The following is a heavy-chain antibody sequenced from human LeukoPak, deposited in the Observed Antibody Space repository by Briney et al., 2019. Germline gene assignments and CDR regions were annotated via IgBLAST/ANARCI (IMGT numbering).Heavy chain of an antibody. CDR1: GFTLSSYE. J-gene: IGHJ6*03. Sequence: GGSLRLSCAASGFTLSSYEMNWVRQAPGKGLEFISYISSSGSIIYYADSVKGRFTISRDNAKNSLYLQMNSLRAEDTAVYYCARDQITMVRGVIIKDYYYYYMDVWGKGTTVTVSS. CDR2: ISSSGSII. CDR3: ARDQITMVRGVIIKDYYYYYMDV. V-gene: IGHV3-48*03. D-gene: IGHD3-10*01.